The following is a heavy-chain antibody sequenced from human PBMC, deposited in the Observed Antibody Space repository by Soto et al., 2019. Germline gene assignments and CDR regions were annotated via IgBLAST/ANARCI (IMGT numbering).Heavy chain of an antibody. CDR2: IYYSGST. J-gene: IGHJ4*02. D-gene: IGHD5-12*01. Sequence: PSETLSLTCTVSGGSISSYYWSWIRQPPGKGLEWIGYIYYSGSTNYNPSLKSRVTISVDTSKNQFSLKMTSVTAADTALYYCATGVATTEWDSWGQGTLVTVSS. CDR1: GGSISSYY. V-gene: IGHV4-59*08. CDR3: ATGVATTEWDS.